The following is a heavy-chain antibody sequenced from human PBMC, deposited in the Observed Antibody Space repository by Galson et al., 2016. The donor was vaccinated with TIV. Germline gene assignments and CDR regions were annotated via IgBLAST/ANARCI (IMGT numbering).Heavy chain of an antibody. CDR3: ATYGSGRQASFDF. D-gene: IGHD3-10*01. CDR1: GYTFTRYY. Sequence: SCKASGYTFTRYYMHWMRQAPGQGLEWMGVIDPSGGSTTYAQKFQGRVTMTRDTSTSTVYMELSSLTSEDTAVYYCATYGSGRQASFDFWGQGTLVTVSS. J-gene: IGHJ4*02. CDR2: IDPSGGST. V-gene: IGHV1-46*03.